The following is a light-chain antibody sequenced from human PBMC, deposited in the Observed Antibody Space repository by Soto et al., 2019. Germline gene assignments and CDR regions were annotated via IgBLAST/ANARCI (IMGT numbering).Light chain of an antibody. V-gene: IGKV1-12*01. CDR2: AAS. CDR1: PGISSW. J-gene: IGKJ4*01. Sequence: DIPLTQSPSFVSASVGDRVTITCRASPGISSWLAWYQHKPGRAPKLLIHAASSLESGVPSRFSRSGSGTVFTRSISSLQPEDFATYYCQQFTSFPLTCGGGTKVEIK. CDR3: QQFTSFPLT.